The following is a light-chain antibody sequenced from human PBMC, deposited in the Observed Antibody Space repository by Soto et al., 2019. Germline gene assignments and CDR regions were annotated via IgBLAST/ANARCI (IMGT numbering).Light chain of an antibody. CDR3: QQYNSYSYT. Sequence: DIQMTQSPYTLSASVGDRVTITCRASQSISSWLAWYQQKPGKAPKLLIYDASSLESGVPSRFSGSGSGTDFTLTISSLQPDDFATYYCQQYNSYSYTFGQGTKLEIK. J-gene: IGKJ2*01. V-gene: IGKV1-5*01. CDR1: QSISSW. CDR2: DAS.